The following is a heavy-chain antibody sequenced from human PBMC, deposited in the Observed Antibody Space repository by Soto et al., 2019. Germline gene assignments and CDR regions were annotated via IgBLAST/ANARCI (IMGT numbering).Heavy chain of an antibody. CDR2: DYYTGNN. CDR3: AGERYRFWRGPFDL. J-gene: IGHJ2*01. CDR1: GXXXGTXXXX. Sequence: QVQLQESGPGLVKPSQTLSLTCTVSGXXXGTXXXXXXXIXXAXXXXXEWLAYDYYTGNNYQNPSLKGRASXXVDTXXXXFSXEXRXXXXAXXXXYYCAGERYRFWRGPFDLWGRGTLVTVSS. V-gene: IGHV4-30-4*01. D-gene: IGHD3-3*01.